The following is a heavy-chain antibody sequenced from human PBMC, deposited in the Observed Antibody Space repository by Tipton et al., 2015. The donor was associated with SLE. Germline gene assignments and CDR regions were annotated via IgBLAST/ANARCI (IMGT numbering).Heavy chain of an antibody. J-gene: IGHJ3*02. CDR2: IYYSGST. CDR1: GGSISSYY. V-gene: IGHV4-59*01. Sequence: TLSLTCTVSGGSISSYYWSWLRQPPGKGLEWIGYIYYSGSTNYNPSLKSRVTISVDTSKKQFSLKLSSVTAADTAVYYCARGGLGYYYGSGTYRAFDIWGQGTMVTVSS. CDR3: ARGGLGYYYGSGTYRAFDI. D-gene: IGHD3-10*01.